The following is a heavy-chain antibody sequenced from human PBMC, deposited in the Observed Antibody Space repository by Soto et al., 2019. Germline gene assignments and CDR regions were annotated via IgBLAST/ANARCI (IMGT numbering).Heavy chain of an antibody. D-gene: IGHD5-12*01. CDR3: AKTMSRLGGYDLTWLAH. V-gene: IGHV3-23*01. Sequence: PXGSLRLSCAAAGFIFSDYAMTWVRQAPGKGLDWVSTISGTRGRHINTFYTASVKGRFTVTRDNSKNTLFLEMNSLRVEDTAVYYCAKTMSRLGGYDLTWLAHWGQGTLVTVSS. CDR2: ISGTRGRHINT. J-gene: IGHJ5*02. CDR1: GFIFSDYA.